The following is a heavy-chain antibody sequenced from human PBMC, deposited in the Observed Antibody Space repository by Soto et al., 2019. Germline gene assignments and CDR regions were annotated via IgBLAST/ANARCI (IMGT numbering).Heavy chain of an antibody. D-gene: IGHD6-13*01. CDR3: ARYEGIAAAGPYH. V-gene: IGHV4-34*01. CDR1: GGSFSGYY. CDR2: INHSGST. Sequence: PSETLSLTCAVYGGSFSGYYWSWIRQPPGKGLEWIGEINHSGSTNYNPSLKSRVTISVDTSKNQFSLKLSSVTAADTAVYYCARYEGIAAAGPYHWGQGTLVTVSS. J-gene: IGHJ5*02.